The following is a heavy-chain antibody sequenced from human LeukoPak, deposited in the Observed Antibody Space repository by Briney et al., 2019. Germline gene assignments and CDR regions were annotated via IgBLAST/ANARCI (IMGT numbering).Heavy chain of an antibody. Sequence: GGSLRLSCAASGFTFSNAWMSWVRQAPGEGLEWVGRIKSKSDGGTTDYAAPVKGRFTISRDDSKNTLYLQMNSLKTEDTAVYYCTTRWDIVVVPADSDAFDIWGQGTMVTVSS. CDR3: TTRWDIVVVPADSDAFDI. CDR2: IKSKSDGGTT. V-gene: IGHV3-15*01. CDR1: GFTFSNAW. J-gene: IGHJ3*02. D-gene: IGHD2-2*01.